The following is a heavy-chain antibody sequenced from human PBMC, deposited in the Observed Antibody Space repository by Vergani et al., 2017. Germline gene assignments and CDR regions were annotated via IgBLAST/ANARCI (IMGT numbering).Heavy chain of an antibody. Sequence: VQLLESGGGLVQPGGSLRLSCAASGFTFSSYAMHWVRQAPGKGLEWVAVISYDGSNKYYADSVKGRFTISRDNSKNTLYLQMNSLRAEDTAVYYCARAPKDEWLLPAFDYWGQGTLVTVSS. D-gene: IGHD3-22*01. CDR1: GFTFSSYA. V-gene: IGHV3-30-3*01. CDR2: ISYDGSNK. CDR3: ARAPKDEWLLPAFDY. J-gene: IGHJ4*02.